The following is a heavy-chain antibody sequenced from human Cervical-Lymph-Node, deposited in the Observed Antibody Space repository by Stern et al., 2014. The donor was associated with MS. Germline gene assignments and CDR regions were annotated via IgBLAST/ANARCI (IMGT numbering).Heavy chain of an antibody. CDR2: ISFDASKK. CDR1: GFTFGSYG. J-gene: IGHJ6*02. CDR3: AKGPAAMGGWSYYGMDV. Sequence: EHLVESGGGVVQPGRSLRLSCAASGFTFGSYGMHWVRQAPGKGLEWVAVISFDASKKDYADSVKGRLTISRDNIKNTLYLQMSSLRVEDTAVYYCAKGPAAMGGWSYYGMDVWGQGTTVTVSS. D-gene: IGHD2-2*01. V-gene: IGHV3-30*18.